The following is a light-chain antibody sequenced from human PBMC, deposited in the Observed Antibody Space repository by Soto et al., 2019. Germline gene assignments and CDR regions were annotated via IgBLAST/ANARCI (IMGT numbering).Light chain of an antibody. V-gene: IGKV3D-20*02. CDR1: QSVSSSC. CDR3: QQRSNWPIT. J-gene: IGKJ5*01. Sequence: PGERVTLSCRASQSVSSSCLTWYQQKPGQAPRLLIYGASTRATGIPARFSGSGSGTDFTLTISSLQPEDFAVYYCQQRSNWPITFGQGTRLEIK. CDR2: GAS.